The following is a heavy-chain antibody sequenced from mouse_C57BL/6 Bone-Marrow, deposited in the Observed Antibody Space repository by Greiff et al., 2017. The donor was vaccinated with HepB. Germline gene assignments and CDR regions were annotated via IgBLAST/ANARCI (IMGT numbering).Heavy chain of an antibody. CDR1: GFNIKDDY. V-gene: IGHV14-4*01. J-gene: IGHJ1*03. D-gene: IGHD1-1*01. CDR3: TTFTTVVPYWYFDV. CDR2: IDPENGDT. Sequence: VHVKQSGAELVRPGASVKLSCTASGFNIKDDYMHWVKQRPEQGLEWIGWIDPENGDTEYASKFQGKATITADTSSNTAYLQLSSLTSEDTAVYYCTTFTTVVPYWYFDVWGTGTTVTVSS.